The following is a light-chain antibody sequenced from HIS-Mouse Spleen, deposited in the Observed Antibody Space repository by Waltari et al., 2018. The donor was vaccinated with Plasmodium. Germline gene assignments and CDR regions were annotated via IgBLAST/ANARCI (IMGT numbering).Light chain of an antibody. Sequence: EIVMTQSPATLSVSPGERATLSCRASQRVSSNLAWYQQKTGQAPRLLIHGASTRSTGIPASFIGSGSGKEFTLTISILQSEDFAVYYCQQYNNWSFAFGPGTKVDIK. CDR1: QRVSSN. CDR3: QQYNNWSFA. J-gene: IGKJ3*01. V-gene: IGKV3-15*01. CDR2: GAS.